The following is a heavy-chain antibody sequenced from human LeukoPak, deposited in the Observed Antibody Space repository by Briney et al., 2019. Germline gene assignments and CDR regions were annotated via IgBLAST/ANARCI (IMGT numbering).Heavy chain of an antibody. CDR3: ARGRPYEGSGN. J-gene: IGHJ4*02. Sequence: TSETLSLTCTVSGGSISSSSYYWGWIRQPPGKGLEWIGSIYYSGSTYYNPSLKSRVTISVDTSKNQFSLKLSSVTAADTAVYYCARGRPYEGSGNWGQGTLVTVSS. CDR1: GGSISSSSYY. D-gene: IGHD3-10*01. V-gene: IGHV4-39*07. CDR2: IYYSGST.